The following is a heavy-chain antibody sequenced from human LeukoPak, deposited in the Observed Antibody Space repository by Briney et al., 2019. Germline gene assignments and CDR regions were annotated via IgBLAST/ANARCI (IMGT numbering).Heavy chain of an antibody. J-gene: IGHJ6*03. V-gene: IGHV3-30*02. Sequence: GGSLRLSCAASGFTFSSYGMHWVRQVPGKGLEWVAFIRYDGSNKYYADSVKGRFTISRDNSKNTLYLQMNSLRGEDTAVYYCAKDGDTMSGTYYYDMDVWGKGTTVTIS. CDR3: AKDGDTMSGTYYYDMDV. D-gene: IGHD1-26*01. CDR1: GFTFSSYG. CDR2: IRYDGSNK.